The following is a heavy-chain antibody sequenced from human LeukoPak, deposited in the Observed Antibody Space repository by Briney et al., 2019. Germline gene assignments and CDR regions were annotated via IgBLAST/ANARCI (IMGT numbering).Heavy chain of an antibody. CDR3: AKLLRCSGGTCYSGHLYYYYGMDV. V-gene: IGHV3-23*01. J-gene: IGHJ6*02. Sequence: PGGSLRLSCAASGFTFSDFAMSWVRQAPGKGLEWVSTVSKSGESTHYADSVKGRFTISRDNSKNTLYLQMNSLSAEDTAVYYCAKLLRCSGGTCYSGHLYYYYGMDVWGQGTTVTVSS. CDR2: VSKSGEST. D-gene: IGHD2-15*01. CDR1: GFTFSDFA.